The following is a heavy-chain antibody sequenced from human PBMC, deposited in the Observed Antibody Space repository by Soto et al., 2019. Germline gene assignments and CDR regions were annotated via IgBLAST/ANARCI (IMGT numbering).Heavy chain of an antibody. V-gene: IGHV3-15*01. Sequence: GGSLRLSCAASGFTFSNVWLSWVLQGPGKGLEWLGRIKSRTENETTDYASPARGRFIISRDDSKNMLYLQLNSLKSEDTGVYYCVTVVPKGNSWLDYWCKGT. J-gene: IGHJ4*02. CDR3: VTVVPKGNSWLDY. D-gene: IGHD2-21*01. CDR2: IKSRTENETT. CDR1: GFTFSNVW.